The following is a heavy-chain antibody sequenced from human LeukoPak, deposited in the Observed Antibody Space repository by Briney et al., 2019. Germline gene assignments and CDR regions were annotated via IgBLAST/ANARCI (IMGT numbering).Heavy chain of an antibody. CDR3: ARESKSYDGSGYYHDY. CDR2: IYYSGIT. V-gene: IGHV4-59*12. J-gene: IGHJ4*02. CDR1: GGSISTYY. D-gene: IGHD3-22*01. Sequence: MTSETLSLTCTVSGGSISTYYWTWIRQPPERGLEWIGYIYYSGITDYNPSLRSRVTMSVDTPRNQFSLKLTSVTAADTAVYYCARESKSYDGSGYYHDYWGQGTLVTVSS.